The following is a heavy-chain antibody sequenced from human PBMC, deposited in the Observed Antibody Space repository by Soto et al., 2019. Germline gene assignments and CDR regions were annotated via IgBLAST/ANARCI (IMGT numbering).Heavy chain of an antibody. CDR1: GFSLTSRPMG. CDR2: IYWDDDK. J-gene: IGHJ4*02. Sequence: QITLKESAPTRVKPTQTLTLTCTFSGFSLTSRPMGVGWIRQPPGKALEWLAFIYWDDDKRYSPSLRRRLTITNDTSGTQVVLTMTNMDPVDTATYYCAHRLSGYNWNGGYFDYWGQGALVTVSS. V-gene: IGHV2-5*02. D-gene: IGHD1-1*01. CDR3: AHRLSGYNWNGGYFDY.